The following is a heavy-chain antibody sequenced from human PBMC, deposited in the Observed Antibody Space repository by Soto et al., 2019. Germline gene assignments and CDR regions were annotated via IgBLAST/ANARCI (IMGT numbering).Heavy chain of an antibody. J-gene: IGHJ6*02. Sequence: QVQLVESGGGVVQPGRSLRLSCAASGFTFSNYGMHWVRQAPGKGLEWVAVISYDGNNKYYEDSVKGRFTVSRDNSKNTLYLQLNSLRPEDTSVYYCAKDESSSRNYYYGMDVWGQGTTVTVSS. CDR2: ISYDGNNK. D-gene: IGHD6-13*01. CDR3: AKDESSSRNYYYGMDV. CDR1: GFTFSNYG. V-gene: IGHV3-30*18.